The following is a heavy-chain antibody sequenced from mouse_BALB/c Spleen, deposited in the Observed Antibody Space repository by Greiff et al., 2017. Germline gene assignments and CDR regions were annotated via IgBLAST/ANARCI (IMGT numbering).Heavy chain of an antibody. CDR1: GYSITSDYA. J-gene: IGHJ1*01. D-gene: IGHD2-2*01. V-gene: IGHV3-2*02. CDR2: ISYSGST. CDR3: ARSIYYGYDGYWYFDV. Sequence: EVQLKESGPGLVKPSQSLSLTCTVTGYSITSDYAWNWIRQFPGNKLEWMGYISYSGSTSHNPSLKSRISITRDTSKNQFFLQLNSVTTEDTATYYCARSIYYGYDGYWYFDVWGAGTTVTVSS.